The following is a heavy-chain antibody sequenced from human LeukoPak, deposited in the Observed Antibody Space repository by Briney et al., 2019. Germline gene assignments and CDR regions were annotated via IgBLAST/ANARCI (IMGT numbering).Heavy chain of an antibody. D-gene: IGHD3-22*01. CDR2: ISSSSSYI. V-gene: IGHV3-21*01. CDR1: GFTFSSYI. J-gene: IGHJ4*02. CDR3: ARDFYDSSGYYYRFDY. Sequence: PGGSLRLTCAASGFTFSSYIMNWVRQAPGKGLEWVSSISSSSSYIYYADSVKGRFTISRDNAKNSLYLQMNSLRAEDTAVYYCARDFYDSSGYYYRFDYWGQGTLVTVSS.